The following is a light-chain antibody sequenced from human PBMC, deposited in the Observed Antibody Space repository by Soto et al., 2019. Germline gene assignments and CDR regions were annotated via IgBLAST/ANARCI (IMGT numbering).Light chain of an antibody. CDR1: SSNIGAGYD. J-gene: IGLJ2*01. Sequence: QSVLTQAPSVSGAPGQRVTISCTGSSSNIGAGYDVHWYQQLPGTAPKLLIYGNSNRPSGVPDRFSGSKSGTSASLAITGLQADDEADYYCQSYDISLNGSHVVFGGGTKLTVL. V-gene: IGLV1-40*01. CDR2: GNS. CDR3: QSYDISLNGSHVV.